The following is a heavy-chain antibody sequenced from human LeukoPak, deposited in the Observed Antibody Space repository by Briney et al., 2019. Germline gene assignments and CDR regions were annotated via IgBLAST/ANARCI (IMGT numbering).Heavy chain of an antibody. Sequence: PSETLSLTCTVSGGSISSYYWSWIRQPPGKGLEWIGYIYYSGSTNYNPSLKSRVTISVDTSKNQFSLKLSSVTAADTAVYYCASTDADWELWVFDYWGQGTLVTVSS. CDR2: IYYSGST. J-gene: IGHJ4*02. V-gene: IGHV4-59*01. D-gene: IGHD1-26*01. CDR1: GGSISSYY. CDR3: ASTDADWELWVFDY.